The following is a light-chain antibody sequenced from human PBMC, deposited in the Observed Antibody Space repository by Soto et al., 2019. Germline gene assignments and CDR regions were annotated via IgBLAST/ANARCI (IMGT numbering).Light chain of an antibody. J-gene: IGKJ1*01. Sequence: EILVTHTPGSLLTSLSNRATITFRASQSISDWLAWYQQKPGKVPKLLIYDVSSLESGVPSRFSGSGSGTEFTLTISSLQPDDFATYYCQQANTYPCRFGQGCKVDIK. CDR1: QSISDW. V-gene: IGKV1-5*01. CDR2: DVS. CDR3: QQANTYPCR.